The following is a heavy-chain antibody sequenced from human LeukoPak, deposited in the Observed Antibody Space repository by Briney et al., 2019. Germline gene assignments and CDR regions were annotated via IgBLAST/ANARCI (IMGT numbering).Heavy chain of an antibody. D-gene: IGHD4-23*01. Sequence: SSETLSLTCTVSGGSISSYCWTWIRQPPGKGLEWIGYSYNGGNTNYNPSLKGRATISVDTSKNQFSLRLTSVTAADTAVYFCARASGGLSQADYWGQGTLVTVSS. CDR1: GGSISSYC. CDR3: ARASGGLSQADY. CDR2: SYNGGNT. V-gene: IGHV4-59*01. J-gene: IGHJ4*02.